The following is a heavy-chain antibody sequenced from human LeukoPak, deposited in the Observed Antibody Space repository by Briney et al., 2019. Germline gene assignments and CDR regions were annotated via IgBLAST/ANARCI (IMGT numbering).Heavy chain of an antibody. Sequence: SETLSLTCTVPGGSISSYYWSWIRQPPGKGLEWIGSIYHSGTTYYNSSLKSRVTISVDTSKKQFSLNLSSVTATDTAVYFCARGGRLETTVLTYFDYWGQGTLVTVSS. D-gene: IGHD1-1*01. CDR1: GGSISSYY. V-gene: IGHV4-38-2*02. CDR2: IYHSGTT. CDR3: ARGGRLETTVLTYFDY. J-gene: IGHJ4*02.